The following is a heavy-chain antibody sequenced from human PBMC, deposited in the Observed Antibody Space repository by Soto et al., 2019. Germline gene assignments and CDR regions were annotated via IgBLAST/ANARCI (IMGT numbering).Heavy chain of an antibody. V-gene: IGHV4-59*01. CDR2: IYYSGST. J-gene: IGHJ5*01. Sequence: SETLSLTCTVAGGSISSYYWSWIRQSPGKGLEWIGYIYYSGSTNYNPSLKSRVTISVDTSKNHFSLQLSSVTAADTAVYYCAREWILTGTRHTDFDSRGQGVSVTVSS. CDR3: AREWILTGTRHTDFDS. CDR1: GGSISSYY. D-gene: IGHD3-9*01.